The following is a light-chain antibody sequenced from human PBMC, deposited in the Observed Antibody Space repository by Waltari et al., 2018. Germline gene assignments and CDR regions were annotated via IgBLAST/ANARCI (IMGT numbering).Light chain of an antibody. V-gene: IGLV1-44*01. J-gene: IGLJ2*01. CDR1: NSNNGRNT. CDR2: NNF. Sequence: QSVLTQPPSASATPRQRVTIPWSGSNSNNGRNTVNWYQQFPGAAHTLLVHNNFQRPSGVPDRFSGSKSGTSASLAILGVRPEDEADYYCATWDDSLNGPVFGGGTKLTVL. CDR3: ATWDDSLNGPV.